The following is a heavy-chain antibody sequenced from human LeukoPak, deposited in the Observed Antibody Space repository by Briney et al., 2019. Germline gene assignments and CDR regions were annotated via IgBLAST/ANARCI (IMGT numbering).Heavy chain of an antibody. CDR3: ARDLSAVAAAFDY. J-gene: IGHJ4*02. CDR1: GFTFSDYC. V-gene: IGHV3-11*01. CDR2: ISSSGSTI. D-gene: IGHD6-19*01. Sequence: GGSLRLSCAAYGFTFSDYCMSWIRQAPGKGLEWVSYISSSGSTIYYADSVKGRFTISRDNAKNSLYLQMNSLRAEDTAVYYCARDLSAVAAAFDYWGQGTLVTVSS.